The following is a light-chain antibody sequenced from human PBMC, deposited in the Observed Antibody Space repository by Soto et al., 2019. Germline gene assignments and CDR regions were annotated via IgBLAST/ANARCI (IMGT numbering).Light chain of an antibody. V-gene: IGKV1-9*01. CDR2: KAS. CDR3: LQHNSYPPT. Sequence: DIQMTQSPSSLSASVGDRVTITCRASQGIGSYLAWYQQKPGKAPKLLIYKASSLESGVPSRFSGSGFGTEFTLTISSLQPEDFATYYCLQHNSYPPTFGQGTKVDIK. CDR1: QGIGSY. J-gene: IGKJ1*01.